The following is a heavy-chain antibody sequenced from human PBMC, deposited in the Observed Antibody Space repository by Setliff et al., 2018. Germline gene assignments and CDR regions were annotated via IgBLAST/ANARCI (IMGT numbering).Heavy chain of an antibody. CDR2: IYASGST. V-gene: IGHV4-4*08. CDR3: ARAPPNRYSGSYEYFYMDV. CDR1: GGSISSYY. Sequence: SETLSLTCTVAGGSISSYYWSWIRQPPGKGLEWIGYIYASGSTNYNPSLKSRVTLSVDTSKNQFSLKVSSVTAADTAVYYCARAPPNRYSGSYEYFYMDVWGKGTTVTVSS. J-gene: IGHJ6*03. D-gene: IGHD1-26*01.